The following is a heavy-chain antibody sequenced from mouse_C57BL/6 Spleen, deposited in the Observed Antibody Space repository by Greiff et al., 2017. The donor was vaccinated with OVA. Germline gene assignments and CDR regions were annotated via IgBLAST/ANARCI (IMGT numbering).Heavy chain of an antibody. D-gene: IGHD2-4*01. J-gene: IGHJ3*02. CDR1: GYTFTGYW. CDR2: ILTGSGST. CDR3: AREGDDYAYGY. Sequence: QVQLQQSGAELMKPGASVKLSCKATGYTFTGYWIEWVKQRPGHGLEWIGEILTGSGSTNYNEKFKGKATFTADTASNTAYMQISSLTTEDSAIYYCAREGDDYAYGYWGQGAPVTVAA. V-gene: IGHV1-9*01.